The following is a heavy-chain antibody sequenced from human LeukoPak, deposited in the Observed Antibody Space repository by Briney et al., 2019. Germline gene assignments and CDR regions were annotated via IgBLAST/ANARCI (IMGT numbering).Heavy chain of an antibody. Sequence: SVKVSCKASGGTFSSYAISWVRQAPGQGLEWMGGIIPIFGTANYAQKFQGRVTITTDESTSTAYMELSSLRSEDTAVYCCAREGLGIVVPAAIGYGAFDIWGQGTMVTVSS. V-gene: IGHV1-69*05. J-gene: IGHJ3*02. D-gene: IGHD2-2*01. CDR3: AREGLGIVVPAAIGYGAFDI. CDR1: GGTFSSYA. CDR2: IIPIFGTA.